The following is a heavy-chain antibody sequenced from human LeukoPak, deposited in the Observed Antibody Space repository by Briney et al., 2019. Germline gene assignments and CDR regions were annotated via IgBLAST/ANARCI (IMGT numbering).Heavy chain of an antibody. CDR3: GSSPYNSSVFYL. D-gene: IGHD3-22*01. J-gene: IGHJ5*02. V-gene: IGHV4-34*01. CDR2: INHSGST. Sequence: SETLSLTCAVYGGSFSGYYWSWIRQPPGKGLGWIGEINHSGSTNYNPSLKSRVTISVDTSKNQFSLKLSSVTAADTAVYYCGSSPYNSSVFYLWAKGPLVPVSS. CDR1: GGSFSGYY.